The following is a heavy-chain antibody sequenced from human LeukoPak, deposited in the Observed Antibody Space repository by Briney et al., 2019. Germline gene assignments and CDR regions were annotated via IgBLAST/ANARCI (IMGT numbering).Heavy chain of an antibody. CDR2: INPNSGGT. D-gene: IGHD3-3*01. Sequence: ASVKVSCKASGYIFTGYYIHWVRQAPGQGLEWMGLINPNSGGTNYAQKFQGRVTLTSDTSISTAYMDLSSLTSDDTAIYYCAKAGRWRIFDYWGLGTLVTVSS. J-gene: IGHJ4*02. V-gene: IGHV1-2*02. CDR1: GYIFTGYY. CDR3: AKAGRWRIFDY.